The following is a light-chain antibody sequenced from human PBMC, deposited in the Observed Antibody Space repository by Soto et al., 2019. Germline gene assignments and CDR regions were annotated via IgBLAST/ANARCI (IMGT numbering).Light chain of an antibody. CDR3: QQYENLPT. CDR2: AAS. Sequence: SQLTKSPSYLSSSVGDRVTITFRASQGISNFLAWYQQKPGKAPKLLIYAASTLQSGVPSRFRGSGSGTDFTFTISRLQPEDIATYYCQQYENLPTFGQGTRLEI. CDR1: QGISNF. V-gene: IGKV1-9*01. J-gene: IGKJ5*01.